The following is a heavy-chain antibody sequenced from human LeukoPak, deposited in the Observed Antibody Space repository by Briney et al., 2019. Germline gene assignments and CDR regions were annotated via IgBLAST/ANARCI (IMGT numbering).Heavy chain of an antibody. J-gene: IGHJ4*02. Sequence: GGSLRLSCAASGFTFSTYSMNWVRQAPGKGLEWVSSISSSTSYIYYADSVKGRFTISRDNAKNSLYLQMNSLRAEDTAVYYCATKNSGSHDYCGQGTLVTVSS. V-gene: IGHV3-21*01. CDR3: ATKNSGSHDY. D-gene: IGHD1-26*01. CDR1: GFTFSTYS. CDR2: ISSSTSYI.